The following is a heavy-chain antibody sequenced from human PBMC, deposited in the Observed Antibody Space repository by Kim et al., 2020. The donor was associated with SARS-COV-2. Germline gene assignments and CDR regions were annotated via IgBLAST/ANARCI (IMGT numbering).Heavy chain of an antibody. Sequence: GGSLRLSCAASGFTFTTYGMNWVRQAPGKGLEWVSSITTGIGYSYYADSVKGRFTISRDNAKNSVFLQMNSLRGEDTAVYYCARCKFFDLWGRGTLVTVSS. CDR1: GFTFTTYG. CDR3: ARCKFFDL. J-gene: IGHJ2*01. V-gene: IGHV3-21*06. CDR2: ITTGIGYS.